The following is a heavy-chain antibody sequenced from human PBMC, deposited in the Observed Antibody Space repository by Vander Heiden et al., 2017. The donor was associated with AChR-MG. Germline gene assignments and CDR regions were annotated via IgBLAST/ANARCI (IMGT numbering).Heavy chain of an antibody. CDR1: GFTFSDHY. Sequence: QVQLVESGGGLVKPGGSLRLSCAASGFTFSDHYIIWIRQAPGKGLEWLSYISSSGSTIYYADSVKGRFTISRDNAKNSLYLQMNSLRAEDTAVYYCARDLLSGENYAGFDSWGQGTLVTVSS. CDR2: ISSSGSTI. V-gene: IGHV3-11*01. J-gene: IGHJ4*02. CDR3: ARDLLSGENYAGFDS. D-gene: IGHD1-7*01.